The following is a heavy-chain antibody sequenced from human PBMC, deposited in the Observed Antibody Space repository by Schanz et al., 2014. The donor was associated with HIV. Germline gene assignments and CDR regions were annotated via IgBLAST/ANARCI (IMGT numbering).Heavy chain of an antibody. Sequence: VQLLESGGGLVQPGGSPRLSCAASGFTFSSYATTWVRQAPGKGLEWVAVTSYDGVNKYYADSVKGRFTISRDNSKNSLYLVIKSLRAEDAAVYYCAKDRNYYESKYRGKGNYYYYYGMDVWGQGTTVTVSS. CDR3: AKDRNYYESKYRGKGNYYYYYGMDV. V-gene: IGHV3-30*18. CDR2: TSYDGVNK. CDR1: GFTFSSYA. J-gene: IGHJ6*02. D-gene: IGHD3-22*01.